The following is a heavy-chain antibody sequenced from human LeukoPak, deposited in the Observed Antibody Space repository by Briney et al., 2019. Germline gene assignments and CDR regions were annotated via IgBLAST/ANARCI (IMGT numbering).Heavy chain of an antibody. V-gene: IGHV1-18*01. CDR3: ARSPRYCSSTSCSSDY. J-gene: IGHJ4*02. Sequence: ASVKVSCKASGGTFSSYGISWVRQAPGQGLEWMGWISAYNGNTNYAQKLQGRVTMTTDTSTSTAYMELRSLRSDDTAVYYCARSPRYCSSTSCSSDYWGQGTLVTVSS. CDR1: GGTFSSYG. D-gene: IGHD2-2*01. CDR2: ISAYNGNT.